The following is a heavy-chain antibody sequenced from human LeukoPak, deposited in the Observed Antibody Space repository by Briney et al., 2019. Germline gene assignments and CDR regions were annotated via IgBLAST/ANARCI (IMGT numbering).Heavy chain of an antibody. J-gene: IGHJ4*02. D-gene: IGHD7-27*01. CDR1: GGSVSDYY. CDR3: ASRKLGNDY. V-gene: IGHV4-59*02. Sequence: SETLSLACTVSGGSVSDYYWSWIRQSPGKGLEWIGYIYYTETSYNPSLKSRVTISADTSKNQFSLKLSSVTAADTAVYYCASRKLGNDYWGQGTLVTVSS. CDR2: IYYTET.